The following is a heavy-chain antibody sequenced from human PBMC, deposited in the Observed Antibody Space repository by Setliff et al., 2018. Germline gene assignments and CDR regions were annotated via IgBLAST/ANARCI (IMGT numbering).Heavy chain of an antibody. CDR3: ARGIGTLDISRYCDY. CDR2: ISSSNSGM. CDR1: GPTFSRYS. Sequence: GGSLRLSCAAPGPTFSRYSMNWVRQAPGKGLEWISCISSSNSGMYYADSVKGRFTISRDSAKNSVYLQMNSLRAEDTAEYYCARGIGTLDISRYCDYWGQGTLVTVS. J-gene: IGHJ4*02. D-gene: IGHD5-12*01. V-gene: IGHV3-48*01.